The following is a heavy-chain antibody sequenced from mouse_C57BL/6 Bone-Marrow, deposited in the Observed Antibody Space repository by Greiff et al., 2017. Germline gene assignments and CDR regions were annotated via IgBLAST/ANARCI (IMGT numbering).Heavy chain of an antibody. V-gene: IGHV1-54*01. CDR2: INPGSGGT. Sequence: QVQLQQSGAELVRPGTSVKVSCKASGYAFTNYLIEWEKQRPGQGLEWIGVINPGSGGTNYNEKFKGKATLTADKSSSTAYMQLSSLTSEDSAVYFCARKGTNFYYFDYWGQGTTLTVSS. CDR3: ARKGTNFYYFDY. CDR1: GYAFTNYL. J-gene: IGHJ2*01. D-gene: IGHD4-1*01.